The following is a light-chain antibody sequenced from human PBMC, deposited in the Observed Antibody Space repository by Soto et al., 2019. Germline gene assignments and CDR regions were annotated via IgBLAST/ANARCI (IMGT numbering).Light chain of an antibody. Sequence: DIQMTQSPSSLSASVGDRVTITCRASQGISNLLGWFQHKPGKAPKRLIYAASSLQGGVPSRFSGSGSGTEFTLTITGLQPEDFADYYCLQHNTCPYTFGQGTKLEIK. J-gene: IGKJ2*01. CDR2: AAS. CDR3: LQHNTCPYT. CDR1: QGISNL. V-gene: IGKV1-17*01.